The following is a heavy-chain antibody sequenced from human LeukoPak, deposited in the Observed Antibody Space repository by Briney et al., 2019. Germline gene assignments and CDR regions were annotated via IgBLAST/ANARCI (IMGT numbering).Heavy chain of an antibody. Sequence: SETLSLTCTVSGGSISSYYWSWIRQPPGKGLEWIGYIYYSGSTNYNPSLKSRVTISVDTSKNQFSLKLSSVTAADTAVYYCARDIGRSLYCDSSGYSHDAFDIWGQGTMVTVSS. J-gene: IGHJ3*02. CDR3: ARDIGRSLYCDSSGYSHDAFDI. D-gene: IGHD3-22*01. CDR2: IYYSGST. V-gene: IGHV4-59*01. CDR1: GGSISSYY.